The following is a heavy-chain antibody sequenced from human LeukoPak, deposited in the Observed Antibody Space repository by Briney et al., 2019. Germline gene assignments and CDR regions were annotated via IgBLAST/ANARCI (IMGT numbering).Heavy chain of an antibody. CDR3: ARELLITRTWFDP. Sequence: ASVKVSCKASGYTFTTYAMNWVRQAPGQGLEWMGWINTNTGNPTYAQGFTGRFVFSLDTPVSTAYLQISSLKAEDTAVYYCARELLITRTWFDPWGQGTLVTVSS. J-gene: IGHJ5*02. D-gene: IGHD3-22*01. CDR2: INTNTGNP. V-gene: IGHV7-4-1*02. CDR1: GYTFTTYA.